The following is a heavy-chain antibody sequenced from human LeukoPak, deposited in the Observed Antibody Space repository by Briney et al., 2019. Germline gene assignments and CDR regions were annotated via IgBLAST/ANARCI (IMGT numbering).Heavy chain of an antibody. Sequence: GGSLRLSCAASGFTFRNYGMHWVRQATGKGLEWVSFIWSDGNNRFYADSVKGRFTISRDNSKNMLYLKMDTQRAEDTALYYCAKDPGASVSGFYMDVWGKGTTVIVSS. D-gene: IGHD2-8*02. CDR1: GFTFRNYG. J-gene: IGHJ6*03. V-gene: IGHV3-30*02. CDR3: AKDPGASVSGFYMDV. CDR2: IWSDGNNR.